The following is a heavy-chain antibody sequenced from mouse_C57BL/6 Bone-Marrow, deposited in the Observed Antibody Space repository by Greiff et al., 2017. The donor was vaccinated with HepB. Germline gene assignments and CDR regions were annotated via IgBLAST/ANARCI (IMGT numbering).Heavy chain of an antibody. Sequence: EVNVVESGGGLVQPGESLKLSCESNEYEFPSHDMSWVRKTPEKRLELVAAINSDGGSTYYPDTMERRFIISRDKTKKTLYLQMSSLRSEDTALYYCARHRGPFYPFAYWGQGTLVTVSA. V-gene: IGHV5-2*01. J-gene: IGHJ3*01. D-gene: IGHD2-1*01. CDR3: ARHRGPFYPFAY. CDR2: INSDGGST. CDR1: EYEFPSHD.